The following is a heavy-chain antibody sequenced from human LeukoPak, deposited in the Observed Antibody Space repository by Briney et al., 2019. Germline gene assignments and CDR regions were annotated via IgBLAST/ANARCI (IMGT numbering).Heavy chain of an antibody. D-gene: IGHD1-26*01. V-gene: IGHV3-23*01. CDR2: ISGSGGST. CDR3: AKVSAEWELHPFDY. J-gene: IGHJ4*02. Sequence: GGSLRLSCAASGVTFSRGDVSWVRRAPGKGLEWVSAISGSGGSTYYADSVKGRFTISRDNSKNTLYLQMNSLRAEDTAVYYCAKVSAEWELHPFDYWGQGTLVTVSS. CDR1: GVTFSRGD.